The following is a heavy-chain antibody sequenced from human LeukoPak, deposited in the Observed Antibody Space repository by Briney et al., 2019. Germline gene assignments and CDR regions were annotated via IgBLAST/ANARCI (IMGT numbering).Heavy chain of an antibody. CDR1: GGSISSYY. CDR3: ASGGSIAAAGIPFDY. V-gene: IGHV4-59*12. Sequence: SETLSLTCTVSGGSISSYYWSWIRQPPGKGLEWIGYIYYSGSTNYNPSLKSRVTISVDKSKNQFSLKLSSVTAADTAVYYCASGGSIAAAGIPFDYWGQGTLVTVSS. CDR2: IYYSGST. J-gene: IGHJ4*02. D-gene: IGHD6-13*01.